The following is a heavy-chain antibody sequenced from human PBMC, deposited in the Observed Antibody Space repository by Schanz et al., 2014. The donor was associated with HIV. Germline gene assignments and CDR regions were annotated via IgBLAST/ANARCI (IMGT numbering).Heavy chain of an antibody. CDR2: IWNNGSKK. CDR3: ARERGGYSGYGQPFDY. D-gene: IGHD5-12*01. CDR1: GFTFSRYG. Sequence: QVKLVESGGGVVQPGRSLRLSCAASGFTFSRYGMHWVRQSPGKGLEWVAVIWNNGSKKYYADSVKGRFTIFRDKSKSTLYLQMNSLRAEDTAVYYCARERGGYSGYGQPFDYWGQGSLVTVSS. V-gene: IGHV3-33*01. J-gene: IGHJ4*02.